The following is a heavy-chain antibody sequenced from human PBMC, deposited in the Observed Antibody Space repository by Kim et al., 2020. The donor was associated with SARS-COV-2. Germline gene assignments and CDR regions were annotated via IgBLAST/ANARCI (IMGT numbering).Heavy chain of an antibody. V-gene: IGHV3-23*01. Sequence: GGSLRLSCAASGFTFRSYAMSWVRQAPGKGLEWVSAMSGSGDSTYNADSVKGRFTISRDNSKNTLYLQMNSLRAEDTAVYYCARPYFYGSGSYSVHYGMDVWGQGTTVTVSS. CDR2: MSGSGDST. CDR1: GFTFRSYA. D-gene: IGHD3-10*01. CDR3: ARPYFYGSGSYSVHYGMDV. J-gene: IGHJ6*02.